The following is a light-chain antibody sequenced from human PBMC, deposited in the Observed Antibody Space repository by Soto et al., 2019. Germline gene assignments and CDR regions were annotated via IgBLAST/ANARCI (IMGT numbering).Light chain of an antibody. Sequence: ALTQPASVSGSPGQSITLLCTGTSSDVGGYNSVPWYQQHPGKAPKLMIHDVSNRPSGVSNRFSGSKSGNTASLTISGLQAEDEADYYCSSYTSSSSYVFGTGTKVTV. CDR3: SSYTSSSSYV. V-gene: IGLV2-14*01. CDR1: SSDVGGYNS. J-gene: IGLJ1*01. CDR2: DVS.